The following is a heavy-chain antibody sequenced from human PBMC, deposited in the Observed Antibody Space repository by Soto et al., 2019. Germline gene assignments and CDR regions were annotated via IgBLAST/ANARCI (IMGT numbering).Heavy chain of an antibody. CDR2: IYSGGST. CDR3: ARNRGSQLPLDAFDI. V-gene: IGHV3-66*01. D-gene: IGHD1-1*01. Sequence: SLRLSCAASGFTVSSNYMSWVRQAPGKGLEWVSVIYSGGSTYYADSVKGRFTISRDNSKNTLYLQMNSLRAEDTAVYYCARNRGSQLPLDAFDIWGQGTMVTVSS. J-gene: IGHJ3*02. CDR1: GFTVSSNY.